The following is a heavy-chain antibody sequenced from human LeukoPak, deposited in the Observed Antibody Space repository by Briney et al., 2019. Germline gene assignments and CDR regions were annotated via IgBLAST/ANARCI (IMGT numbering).Heavy chain of an antibody. CDR1: GFTFSSYA. CDR2: IYYSGST. Sequence: GSLRLSCAASGFTFSSYAMSWVRQPPGKGLEWIGSIYYSGSTYYNPSLKSRVTISVDTSKNQFSLKLSSVTAADTAVYYCASLGLSSGYVFDYWGQGTLVTVSS. D-gene: IGHD3-22*01. J-gene: IGHJ4*02. CDR3: ASLGLSSGYVFDY. V-gene: IGHV4-39*01.